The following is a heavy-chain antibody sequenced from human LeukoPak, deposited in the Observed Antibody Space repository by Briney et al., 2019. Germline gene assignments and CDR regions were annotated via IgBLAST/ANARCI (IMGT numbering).Heavy chain of an antibody. CDR2: MNPKSGDT. V-gene: IGHV1-8*03. J-gene: IGHJ6*04. CDR1: GSTFCSYD. CDR3: ARGRYMDV. Sequence: GASVKVSCKASGSTFCSYDINWVRQATGQGLEWMGWMNPKSGDTGYEQKFQARVTISRDSSISTFYMELSSLRPEDTALYYCARGRYMDVWGKGTTVTVSS.